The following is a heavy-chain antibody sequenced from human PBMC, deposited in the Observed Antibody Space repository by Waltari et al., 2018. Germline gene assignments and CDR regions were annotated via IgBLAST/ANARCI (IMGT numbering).Heavy chain of an antibody. V-gene: IGHV3-64*01. CDR1: GFSFSIYA. J-gene: IGHJ6*03. CDR3: ARSPDQPDSLDYYMDV. Sequence: EVQLVESGGGLVQPGGSLRRSCAASGFSFSIYAMQGVRQAPGKGLEYVAAISSNGVSTYYANSMKGRLSISRDNSKNTLYLQMGSLRAEDMAVYYCARSPDQPDSLDYYMDVWGKGTTVTVSS. CDR2: ISSNGVST. D-gene: IGHD2-21*01.